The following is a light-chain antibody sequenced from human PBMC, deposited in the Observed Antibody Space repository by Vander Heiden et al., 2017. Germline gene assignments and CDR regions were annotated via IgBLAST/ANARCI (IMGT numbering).Light chain of an antibody. CDR2: DAS. V-gene: IGKV3-11*01. CDR3: QQRLNWPIT. CDR1: QSVSRD. J-gene: IGKJ4*01. Sequence: DIVLTQSPATLSLSPGERATLSCRASQSVSRDLVWYQQKPGQAPRLLIYDASNRAAGIPARFSGSGSGTDFTLTISSLEPEDFAVYYCQQRLNWPITFGGGTKVEIK.